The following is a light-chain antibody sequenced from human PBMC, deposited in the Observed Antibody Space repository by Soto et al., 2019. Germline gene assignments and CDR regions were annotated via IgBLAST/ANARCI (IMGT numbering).Light chain of an antibody. Sequence: DIQMTQSASSLSASVGDRVTITCRTSQSISTSLNWYQQKAGKAPKILIYGASTLQSGVPSRFSGSGSGTDFTLTISSLKDEDFATYYCQQSYSTTWTFGQGTKVDIK. CDR1: QSISTS. V-gene: IGKV1-39*01. CDR2: GAS. CDR3: QQSYSTTWT. J-gene: IGKJ1*01.